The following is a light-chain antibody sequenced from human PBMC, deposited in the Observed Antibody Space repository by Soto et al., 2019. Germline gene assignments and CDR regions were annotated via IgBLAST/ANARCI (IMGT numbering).Light chain of an antibody. Sequence: QSVLTQPPSVSGAPGQRVTISCTGSSSNIGAGYDVHWYQQLPGTAPKLLVHGNTDRPSGVPDRFSGSKSGTSASLAITGLHAEDEADYYGQSYDSSLSGWLFGGGTKLTV. CDR1: SSNIGAGYD. V-gene: IGLV1-40*01. CDR3: QSYDSSLSGWL. CDR2: GNT. J-gene: IGLJ2*01.